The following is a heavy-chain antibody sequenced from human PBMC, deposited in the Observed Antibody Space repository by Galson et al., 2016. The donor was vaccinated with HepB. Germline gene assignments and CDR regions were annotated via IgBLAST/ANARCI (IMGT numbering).Heavy chain of an antibody. CDR2: ISYAGSHK. CDR1: GFTFSSYG. D-gene: IGHD6-19*01. J-gene: IGHJ4*02. CDR3: GKRIPVAGSWGGGLDY. Sequence: SLRLSCAASGFTFSSYGMHWVRQAPGKGLEWVAAISYAGSHKYYADSVKGRYAISEDNSKKTVYLQANSLKAEDTAVYYCGKRIPVAGSWGGGLDYWGQGTLVTVSS. V-gene: IGHV3-30*18.